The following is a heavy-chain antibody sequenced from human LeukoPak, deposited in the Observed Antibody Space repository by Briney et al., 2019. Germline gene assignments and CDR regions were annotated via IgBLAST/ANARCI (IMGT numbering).Heavy chain of an antibody. D-gene: IGHD3-9*01. CDR1: GGSFSGYY. V-gene: IGHV3-74*01. CDR2: INSDGSST. CDR3: ASLAPRSHGYFDWSLSDPYYGMDV. Sequence: PSETLSLTCAVYGGSFSGYYWSWIRQPPGKGLVWVSSINSDGSSTSYADSVKGRFTISRDNAKNTLYLQMNSLRAEDTAVYYCASLAPRSHGYFDWSLSDPYYGMDVWGQGATVTVSS. J-gene: IGHJ6*02.